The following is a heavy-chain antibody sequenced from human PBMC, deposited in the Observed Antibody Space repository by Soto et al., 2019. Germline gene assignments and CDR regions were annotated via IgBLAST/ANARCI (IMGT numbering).Heavy chain of an antibody. D-gene: IGHD1-26*01. J-gene: IGHJ4*02. CDR1: GLSRSTSGVC. Sequence: SGPTLVPPTKPLTLTCSFSGLSRSTSGVCVGWIRQAPGKALEWLTLFYWDDDRRYNPSLKSRLTFAKDTPRNQVVLTMTNMDPVDTATYYCAHGSSIVGAPAFDYWGQGILVTVSS. CDR3: AHGSSIVGAPAFDY. CDR2: FYWDDDR. V-gene: IGHV2-5*02.